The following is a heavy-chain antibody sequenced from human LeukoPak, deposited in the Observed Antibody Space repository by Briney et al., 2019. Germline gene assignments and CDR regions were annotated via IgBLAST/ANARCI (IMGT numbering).Heavy chain of an antibody. Sequence: GGSLRLSCAASGFTFSSYGMHWVRQAPGKGLEWVAVISYDGSNKYYADSVKGRFTISRDNSKNTLYLQMNSLRAEDTAVYYCAKDLAVAGTDYWGQGTLVTVSS. CDR3: AKDLAVAGTDY. J-gene: IGHJ4*02. CDR2: ISYDGSNK. D-gene: IGHD6-19*01. V-gene: IGHV3-30*18. CDR1: GFTFSSYG.